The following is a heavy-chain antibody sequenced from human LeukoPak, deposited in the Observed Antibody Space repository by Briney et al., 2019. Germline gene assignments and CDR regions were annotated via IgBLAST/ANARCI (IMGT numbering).Heavy chain of an antibody. V-gene: IGHV3-23*01. Sequence: GGSLRLSCAASGFAFSSYAMSWVRQAPGKGLEWVSSISGSGVITYYADSVKGRFSISRDNSKSTLYVQMNSLRAEDAASYYCAKVFRSGDLFVSDYWGQGTLVTVSS. J-gene: IGHJ4*02. D-gene: IGHD4-17*01. CDR2: ISGSGVIT. CDR1: GFAFSSYA. CDR3: AKVFRSGDLFVSDY.